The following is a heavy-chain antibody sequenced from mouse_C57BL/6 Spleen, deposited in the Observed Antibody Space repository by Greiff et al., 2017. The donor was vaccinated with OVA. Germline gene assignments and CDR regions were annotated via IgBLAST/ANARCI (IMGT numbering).Heavy chain of an antibody. J-gene: IGHJ2*01. CDR2: IDPSDSYT. CDR1: GYTFTSYW. Sequence: QVQLKQPGAELVKPGASVKLSCKASGYTFTSYWMQWVKQRPGQGLEWIGEIDPSDSYTNYNQKFKGKATLTVDTSSSTAYMQLSSLTSEDSAVYYCAMTAQATQYYFDYWGQGTTLTVSS. D-gene: IGHD3-2*02. CDR3: AMTAQATQYYFDY. V-gene: IGHV1-50*01.